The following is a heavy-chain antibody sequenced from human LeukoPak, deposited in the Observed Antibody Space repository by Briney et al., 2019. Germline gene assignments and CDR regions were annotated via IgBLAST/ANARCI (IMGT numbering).Heavy chain of an antibody. J-gene: IGHJ3*02. Sequence: SETLSLTCTVSGGSISSSSYYWGWIRQSPGKGLEWIGSIYYSGSTYYNPSLKSRVIKTVDTSKNQFSLKLSSVTAADTAVYYCARHDSSGPYNAFDIWGQGTMVTVSS. CDR2: IYYSGST. CDR3: ARHDSSGPYNAFDI. V-gene: IGHV4-39*01. CDR1: GGSISSSSYY. D-gene: IGHD3-22*01.